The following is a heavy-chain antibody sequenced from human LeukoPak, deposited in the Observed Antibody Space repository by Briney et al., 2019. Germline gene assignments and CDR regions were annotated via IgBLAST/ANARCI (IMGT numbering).Heavy chain of an antibody. CDR2: IYTSGST. CDR1: GGSTSSGSYY. Sequence: PSETLSLTCTVSGGSTSSGSYYWSWIRQPAGKGLEWIGRIYTSGSTNYNPSLKSRVTISVDTSKNQFSLKLSSVTAADTAVYYCARSARAGYNSGFDYWGQGTLVTVSS. CDR3: ARSARAGYNSGFDY. J-gene: IGHJ4*02. D-gene: IGHD5-24*01. V-gene: IGHV4-61*02.